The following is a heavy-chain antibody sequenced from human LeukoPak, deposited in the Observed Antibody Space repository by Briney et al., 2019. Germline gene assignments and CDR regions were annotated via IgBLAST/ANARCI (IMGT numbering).Heavy chain of an antibody. CDR1: GGSISSGGSS. CDR2: IYHSGST. Sequence: SETLSLTCAVSGGSISSGGSSWSWIRQPPGKGLEWIGYIYHSGSTYYNPSLKSRVTISVDRSKNQFSLKLSSVTAADTAVYYCARGRGYCSSTSCYAKNYYYYGMDVWGQGTTVTVSS. D-gene: IGHD2-2*01. J-gene: IGHJ6*02. CDR3: ARGRGYCSSTSCYAKNYYYYGMDV. V-gene: IGHV4-30-2*01.